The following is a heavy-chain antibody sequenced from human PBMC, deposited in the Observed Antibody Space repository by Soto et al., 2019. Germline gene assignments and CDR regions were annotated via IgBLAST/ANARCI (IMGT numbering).Heavy chain of an antibody. J-gene: IGHJ5*02. CDR2: INPNSGGT. Sequence: ASVKVSCKASGYTFTGYYMHWVRQAPGQGLEWMGWINPNSGGTNYAQKFQGRVTMTRDTSISTAYMELSRLRSDDKAVYYCARDYSSGRHGCFDPWGQGKLVTVSS. CDR1: GYTFTGYY. CDR3: ARDYSSGRHGCFDP. V-gene: IGHV1-2*02. D-gene: IGHD6-19*01.